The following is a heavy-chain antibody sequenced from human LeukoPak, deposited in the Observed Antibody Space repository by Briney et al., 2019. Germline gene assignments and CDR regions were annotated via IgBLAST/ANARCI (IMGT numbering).Heavy chain of an antibody. J-gene: IGHJ4*02. V-gene: IGHV3-74*01. D-gene: IGHD3-22*01. CDR2: INSDGSST. CDR1: GFTFSSYW. Sequence: GGSLRLSCAGSGFTFSSYWMHWVRQAPGKGVLWVSRINSDGSSTSYADSVKGRFTISRDNAKNTLYLQMNSLRAEDTAVYYCARILTTATRSKLIDYWGQGTLVTVSS. CDR3: ARILTTATRSKLIDY.